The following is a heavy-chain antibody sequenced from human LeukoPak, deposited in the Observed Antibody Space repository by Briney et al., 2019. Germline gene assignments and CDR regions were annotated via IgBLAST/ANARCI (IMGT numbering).Heavy chain of an antibody. V-gene: IGHV3-33*01. CDR2: IWYDGSNK. Sequence: PGRSLRLSCAASGFTFSSHDMHWVRQAPGKGLEWVAVIWYDGSNKYHADSVKGRFTISRDNPKDTLYLQMNSLRAEDTAVYYCARDRDYYFDYWGQGTLVTVSS. CDR1: GFTFSSHD. J-gene: IGHJ4*02. CDR3: ARDRDYYFDY. D-gene: IGHD3-10*01.